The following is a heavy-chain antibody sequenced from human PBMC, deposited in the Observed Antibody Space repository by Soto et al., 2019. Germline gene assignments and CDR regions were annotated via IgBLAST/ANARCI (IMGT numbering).Heavy chain of an antibody. D-gene: IGHD6-13*01. Sequence: PSETLSLTCTVSGGSISSGDYYWSWIRQPPGKGLEWIGYIYYSGSTYYNPSLKSRVTISVDTSKNQFSLKLSSVTAADTAMYYCAGRIASGGGWFDPWGQGTLVTVSS. V-gene: IGHV4-30-4*01. CDR1: GGSISSGDYY. CDR3: AGRIASGGGWFDP. J-gene: IGHJ5*02. CDR2: IYYSGST.